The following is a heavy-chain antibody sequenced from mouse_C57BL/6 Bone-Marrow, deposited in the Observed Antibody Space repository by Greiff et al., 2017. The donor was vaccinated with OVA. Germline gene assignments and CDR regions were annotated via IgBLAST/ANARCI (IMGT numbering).Heavy chain of an antibody. V-gene: IGHV5-16*01. CDR2: INYDGSST. CDR1: GFTFSDYY. Sequence: DVKLVESEGGLVQPGSSMKLSCTASGFTFSDYYMAWVRQVPEKGLEWVANINYDGSSTYYLDSLKSRFIISRDNAKNILYLQMSSLKSEDTATYSCARGSTAWYFDVWGTGTTVTVAS. CDR3: ARGSTAWYFDV. J-gene: IGHJ1*03. D-gene: IGHD1-2*01.